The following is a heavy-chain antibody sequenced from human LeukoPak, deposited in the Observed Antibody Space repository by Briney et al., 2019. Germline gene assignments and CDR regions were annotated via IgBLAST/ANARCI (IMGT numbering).Heavy chain of an antibody. V-gene: IGHV3-74*01. CDR1: GFIFRTQW. CDR3: AKSNWFDP. J-gene: IGHJ5*02. CDR2: INTDGTDT. Sequence: GGSLRLSCGASGFIFRTQWMNWVRQAPGKGLVWVARINTDGTDTSYEDSVKGRFTISRDNGKDTVYLQMSSLRPDDTGVYYCAKSNWFDPWGPGTQVTVSS.